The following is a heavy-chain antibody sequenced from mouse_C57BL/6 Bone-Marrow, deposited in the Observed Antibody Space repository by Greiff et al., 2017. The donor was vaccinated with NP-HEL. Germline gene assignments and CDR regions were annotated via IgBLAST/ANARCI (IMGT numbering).Heavy chain of an antibody. J-gene: IGHJ2*01. CDR1: GYTFTDYT. D-gene: IGHD1-1*01. V-gene: IGHV1-62-2*01. CDR2: FYPGSGSI. CDR3: AKHGRKGGRSYDY. Sequence: VQLVESGAELVKPGASVKLSCKASGYTFTDYTIHWVKQRSGQGLEWIGWFYPGSGSIKYNEKFKDKATLTVDKSSSTVYMELSRLTSKDSAVYYCAKHGRKGGRSYDYWGQGTTLTVSA.